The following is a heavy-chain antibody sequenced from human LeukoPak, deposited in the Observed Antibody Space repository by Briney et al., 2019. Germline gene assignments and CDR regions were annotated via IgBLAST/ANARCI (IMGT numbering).Heavy chain of an antibody. CDR3: ARSAAGTYY. J-gene: IGHJ4*02. CDR1: GFTFSSYE. V-gene: IGHV3-21*01. D-gene: IGHD1-1*01. Sequence: GGSLRLSCTASGFTFSSYEMNWVRQAPGKGLEWVSSISSSSSYKYYTDSVKGRFTISRDNAKNSLYLQMNSLRAEDTAVYYCARSAAGTYYWGQGTMVTVSS. CDR2: ISSSSSYK.